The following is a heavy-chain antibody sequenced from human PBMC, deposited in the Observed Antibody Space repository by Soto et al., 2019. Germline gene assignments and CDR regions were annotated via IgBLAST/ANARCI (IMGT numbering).Heavy chain of an antibody. CDR2: ISYDGSNK. J-gene: IGHJ3*02. CDR1: GFTFSSYG. Sequence: QVQLVESGGGVVQPGRSLRLSCAASGFTFSSYGMHWVRQAPGKGLEWVALISYDGSNKYYADSVKGRFTISRDNSKNPLYLQMTSLTTEGTGVYYWAKDLGHGGRGAFDIWGQGTMVTVSS. D-gene: IGHD7-27*01. V-gene: IGHV3-30*18. CDR3: AKDLGHGGRGAFDI.